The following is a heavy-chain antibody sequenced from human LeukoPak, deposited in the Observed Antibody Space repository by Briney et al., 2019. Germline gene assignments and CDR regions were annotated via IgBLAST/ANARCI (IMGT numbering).Heavy chain of an antibody. J-gene: IGHJ4*02. CDR3: ARGSYQFEF. D-gene: IGHD3-16*02. CDR2: TRDKAYGGTT. Sequence: GGSLRLSCTVSGFTFGDYAMSWFRQAPGKGLEWVGFTRDKAYGGTTGYAASVKGRFTISRDDSKSIAYLQMNSLKTEDTAVYYCARGSYQFEFWGQGTRVTVSS. V-gene: IGHV3-49*03. CDR1: GFTFGDYA.